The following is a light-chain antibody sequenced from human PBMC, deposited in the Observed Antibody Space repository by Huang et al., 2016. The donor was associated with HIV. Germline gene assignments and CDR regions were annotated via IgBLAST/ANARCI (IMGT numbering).Light chain of an antibody. Sequence: EIVLTQSPATLSLSPGERATLSCRASQSVSSYLDWYQQKPGQAPRLLNYEASNRATCIPARFIGSGAGTDFTLTISSLEPEDCAVYYCQQRSNWPSLTFGGGTKVEIK. V-gene: IGKV3-11*01. CDR3: QQRSNWPSLT. CDR1: QSVSSY. CDR2: EAS. J-gene: IGKJ4*01.